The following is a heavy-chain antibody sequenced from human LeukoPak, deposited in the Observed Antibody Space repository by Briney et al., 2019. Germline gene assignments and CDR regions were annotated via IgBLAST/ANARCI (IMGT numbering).Heavy chain of an antibody. Sequence: SETLSLTCAVYGGSFSGYYWSWIRQPPGKGLEWIGEINHSGSTNYNPSLKSRVTISVDTSKNQFSLKLSSVTAADTAVYYCARLARSIVPPYMDVWGKGTTVTVSS. J-gene: IGHJ6*03. V-gene: IGHV4-34*01. CDR1: GGSFSGYY. CDR3: ARLARSIVPPYMDV. D-gene: IGHD2-2*01. CDR2: INHSGST.